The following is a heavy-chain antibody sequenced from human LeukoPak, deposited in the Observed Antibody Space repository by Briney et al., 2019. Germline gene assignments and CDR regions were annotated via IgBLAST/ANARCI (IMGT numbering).Heavy chain of an antibody. CDR1: GFTVSTNY. D-gene: IGHD4-17*01. J-gene: IGHJ6*03. CDR3: AKETTVNYYYYYMDV. CDR2: IYSDGRT. Sequence: GGSLRLSCAASGFTVSTNYMSWVRQAPGKGLEWVSVIYSDGRTYYADSVKGRFTISRDNSKNTLYLQMNSLRAEDTAVYYCAKETTVNYYYYYMDVWGKGTTVTISS. V-gene: IGHV3-66*02.